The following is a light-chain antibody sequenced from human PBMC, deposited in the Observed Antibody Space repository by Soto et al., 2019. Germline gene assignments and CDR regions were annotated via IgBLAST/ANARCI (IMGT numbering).Light chain of an antibody. J-gene: IGKJ2*01. CDR2: GAS. V-gene: IGKV3-20*01. Sequence: EIVLTQSPGTLALSPGERATLSCRASQSVSSSFLAWYQQKPGQAPRLLIYGASGRATGIPDSFSGGGSGRVFSLTISRLEPEDFSVYYCEHYDSSPLYTFGQGTKLEIK. CDR3: EHYDSSPLYT. CDR1: QSVSSSF.